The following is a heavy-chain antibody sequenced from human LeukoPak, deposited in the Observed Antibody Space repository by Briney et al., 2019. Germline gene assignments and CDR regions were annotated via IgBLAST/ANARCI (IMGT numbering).Heavy chain of an antibody. J-gene: IGHJ3*02. D-gene: IGHD2-8*02. CDR2: INPNSGGT. CDR1: GYSFSDSY. V-gene: IGHV1-2*02. CDR3: AREGTGAFDI. Sequence: ASVKVSCKASGYSFSDSYLHWVRQAPGQGLEWMGWINPNSGGTNYAQKFQGRVTMTRDTSISTAYMELSRLRSDDTAVYYCAREGTGAFDIWGQGTMVTVSS.